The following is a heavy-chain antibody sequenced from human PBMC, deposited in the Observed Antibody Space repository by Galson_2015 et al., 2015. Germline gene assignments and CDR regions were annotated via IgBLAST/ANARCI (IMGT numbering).Heavy chain of an antibody. Sequence: SVKVSCKASGYTFTSYAMHWVRQAPGQRLEWMGWINAGNGNTKYSQKFQGRVTITRDTSASTAYMELSSLRSEDTAVYYCASSRIYDYVWGSYRSRYFDYWGQGTLVTVSS. CDR3: ASSRIYDYVWGSYRSRYFDY. D-gene: IGHD3-16*02. CDR2: INAGNGNT. V-gene: IGHV1-3*01. CDR1: GYTFTSYA. J-gene: IGHJ4*02.